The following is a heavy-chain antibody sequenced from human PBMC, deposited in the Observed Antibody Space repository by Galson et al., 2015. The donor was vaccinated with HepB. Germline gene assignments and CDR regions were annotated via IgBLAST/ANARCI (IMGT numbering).Heavy chain of an antibody. J-gene: IGHJ1*01. CDR2: IYPGDSDT. Sequence: QSGAEVKKPGESLKISCKGSGYSFTSYWIGWVRQMPGKGLEWMGIIYPGDSDTRYSPSFQGQVAISADKSISTAYLQWSSLKASDTAMYYCARYRGVAGTSAGGLFQHWGQGTLVTVSS. D-gene: IGHD6-19*01. CDR1: GYSFTSYW. V-gene: IGHV5-51*03. CDR3: ARYRGVAGTSAGGLFQH.